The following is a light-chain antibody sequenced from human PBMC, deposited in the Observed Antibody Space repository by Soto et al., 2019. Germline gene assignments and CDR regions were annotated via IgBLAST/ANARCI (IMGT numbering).Light chain of an antibody. CDR1: QSVSNN. J-gene: IGKJ4*01. Sequence: EIVMTQSPATLSVSPGARATLSCRAGQSVSNNVAWYQQKPGQAPRLLIYGASTRATGIPVRFSGSGSGTEFTLTISSLQSEDFAVYYCQQYYSWPPLTFGGGTKVEIK. CDR3: QQYYSWPPLT. CDR2: GAS. V-gene: IGKV3-15*01.